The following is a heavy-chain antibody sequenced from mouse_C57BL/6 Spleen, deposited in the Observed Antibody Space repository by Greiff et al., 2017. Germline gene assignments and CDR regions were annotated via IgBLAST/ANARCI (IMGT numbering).Heavy chain of an antibody. CDR2: ISSGGSYT. CDR1: GFTFSSYG. Sequence: DVMLVESGGDLVKPGGSLKLSCAASGFTFSSYGMSWVRQTPDKRLEWVATISSGGSYTYYPDSVKGRFTISRDNAKNTLYLQMSSLKSEDTAMYYCARDLERYYAMDYWGQGTSVTVSS. V-gene: IGHV5-6*02. CDR3: ARDLERYYAMDY. J-gene: IGHJ4*01.